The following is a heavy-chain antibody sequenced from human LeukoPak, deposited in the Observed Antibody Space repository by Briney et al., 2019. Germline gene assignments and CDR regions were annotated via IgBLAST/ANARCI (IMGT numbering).Heavy chain of an antibody. CDR1: GYTFTSYG. J-gene: IGHJ3*02. D-gene: IGHD3-10*01. CDR3: ARSITMVRYDAFDI. CDR2: ISAYNGNT. Sequence: ASVKVSCKASGYTFTSYGISWVRQAPGQGLEWMGWISAYNGNTNYAQKFQGRVTMTRDTSTSTVYMELSSLRSEDTAVYYCARSITMVRYDAFDIWGQGTMVTVSS. V-gene: IGHV1-18*01.